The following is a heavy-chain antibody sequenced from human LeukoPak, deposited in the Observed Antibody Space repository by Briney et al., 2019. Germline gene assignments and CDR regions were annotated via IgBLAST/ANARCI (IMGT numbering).Heavy chain of an antibody. Sequence: GGSLRLSCSAPGFTFSVYAMSWVRQAPGKGLEWVSSTSGSGGSTYYADSVKGRSTISRDNAKNTLFLQVNSLRADDTAIYYCVKGGQRYDFWRFDYWGQGTLVTVSS. V-gene: IGHV3-23*01. J-gene: IGHJ4*02. CDR3: VKGGQRYDFWRFDY. CDR1: GFTFSVYA. CDR2: TSGSGGST. D-gene: IGHD3-3*01.